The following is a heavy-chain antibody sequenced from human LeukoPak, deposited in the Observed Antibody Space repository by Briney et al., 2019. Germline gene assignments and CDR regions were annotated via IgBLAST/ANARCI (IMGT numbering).Heavy chain of an antibody. CDR2: MNPNSGNT. CDR3: ARAPNYSDYHYYYYYMDV. CDR1: GYTFTGYY. V-gene: IGHV1-8*03. D-gene: IGHD5-12*01. J-gene: IGHJ6*03. Sequence: ASVKVSCKASGYTFTGYYMHWVRQATGQGLEWMGWMNPNSGNTGYAQKFQGRVTITRNTSISTAYMELSSLRSEDTAVYYCARAPNYSDYHYYYYYMDVWGKGTTVTVSS.